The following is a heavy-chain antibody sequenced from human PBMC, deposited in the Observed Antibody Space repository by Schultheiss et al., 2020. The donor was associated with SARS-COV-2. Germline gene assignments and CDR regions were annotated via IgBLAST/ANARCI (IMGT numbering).Heavy chain of an antibody. CDR2: INPNSGGT. J-gene: IGHJ4*02. CDR1: GGTFSNSA. V-gene: IGHV1-2*02. CDR3: AREGGLRSIDY. Sequence: ASVKVSCRASGGTFSNSAVSWVRQAPGQGLEWMGWINPNSGGTNYAQKFQGRVTMTRDTSISTAYMELSRLRSDDTAVYYCAREGGLRSIDYWGQGTLVTVSS. D-gene: IGHD3/OR15-3a*01.